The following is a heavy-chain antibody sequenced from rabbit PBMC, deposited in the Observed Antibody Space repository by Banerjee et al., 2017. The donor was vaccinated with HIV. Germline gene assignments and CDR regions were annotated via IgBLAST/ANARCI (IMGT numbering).Heavy chain of an antibody. D-gene: IGHD3-1*01. J-gene: IGHJ4*01. CDR3: ATWGNSKL. CDR1: GFDLSSYYY. CDR2: IYTGSSGST. Sequence: QEQLVESGGGLVQPEGSLTLTCKASGFDLSSYYYMCWVRQAPGKGLEWIACIYTGSSGSTYYASWAKGRFTISKTSSTTVTLQMTSLTAADTATYFCATWGNSKLWGQGTLVTVS. V-gene: IGHV1S45*01.